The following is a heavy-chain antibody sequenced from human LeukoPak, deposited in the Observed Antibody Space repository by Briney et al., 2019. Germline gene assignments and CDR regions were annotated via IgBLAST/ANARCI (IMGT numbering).Heavy chain of an antibody. CDR2: IIPIFGTA. J-gene: IGHJ6*03. V-gene: IGHV1-69*05. D-gene: IGHD1-1*01. CDR3: ATNLVVQYWITYMEV. CDR1: GGTFSSYA. Sequence: GASVKVSCKASGGTFSSYAISWVRHAPGQGLEWMGGIIPIFGTANYAQKFQGRVTITTDESTSTVYMELSSLRSEDTAIYYCATNLVVQYWITYMEVWGKGTTVTVSS.